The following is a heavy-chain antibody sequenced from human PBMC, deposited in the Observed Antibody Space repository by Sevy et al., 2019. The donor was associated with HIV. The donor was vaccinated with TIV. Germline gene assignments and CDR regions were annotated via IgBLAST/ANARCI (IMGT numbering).Heavy chain of an antibody. CDR1: GVSISGGAYY. D-gene: IGHD2-15*01. CDR2: ISYTGST. Sequence: SETLSLTCTVSGVSISGGAYYWGWSRHPPGKGLEWIGSISYTGSTYYNPSLKSRVTISVDTSKNQFSLKLTSVTAADTAVSYCARRGDNNWFDPWGQETLVTVSS. V-gene: IGHV4-39*01. J-gene: IGHJ5*02. CDR3: ARRGDNNWFDP.